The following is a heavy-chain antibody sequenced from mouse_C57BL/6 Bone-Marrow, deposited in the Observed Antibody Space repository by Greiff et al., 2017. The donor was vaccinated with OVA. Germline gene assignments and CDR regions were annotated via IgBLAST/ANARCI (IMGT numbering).Heavy chain of an antibody. CDR3: TREGTVPWFAY. Sequence: EVKLVESGEGLVKPGGSLKLSCAASGFTFSSYAMSWVRQTPEKRLEWVAYISSGGDYIYYADPVKGRFTISRDNARNTLYLQMSSLKSEDTAMYYCTREGTVPWFAYWGQGTLVTVSA. CDR2: ISSGGDYI. CDR1: GFTFSSYA. V-gene: IGHV5-9-1*02. J-gene: IGHJ3*01. D-gene: IGHD1-1*01.